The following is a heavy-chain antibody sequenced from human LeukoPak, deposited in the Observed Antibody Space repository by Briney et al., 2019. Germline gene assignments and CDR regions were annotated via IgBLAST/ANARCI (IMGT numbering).Heavy chain of an antibody. V-gene: IGHV3-30*18. CDR3: AKDPRGIAVAPDY. CDR2: ISYDGSNK. D-gene: IGHD6-19*01. Sequence: PGGSLRLSCAASGFTFSSYGMHWVRQAPGKGLEWVAVISYDGSNKYYADSVKGRFTISRDNSKNTLYLQMNSLRAEDTAVYYCAKDPRGIAVAPDYWGQGTLVTVSS. CDR1: GFTFSSYG. J-gene: IGHJ4*02.